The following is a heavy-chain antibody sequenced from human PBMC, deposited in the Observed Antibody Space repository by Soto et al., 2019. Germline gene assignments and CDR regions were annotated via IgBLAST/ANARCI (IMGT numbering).Heavy chain of an antibody. J-gene: IGHJ5*02. V-gene: IGHV4-34*01. CDR2: INHSGST. CDR3: VRGQCVAVIDSEENWFDL. D-gene: IGHD6-19*01. CDR1: GGSFSAYS. Sequence: PSETLSLTCAVYGGSFSAYSWTWIRQPPGKGLEWIGEINHSGSTNYNPSLKSRVTLSVDTSKNRFSLNLRAVTAADTAVYYCVRGQCVAVIDSEENWFDLWAQGTPVTVSS.